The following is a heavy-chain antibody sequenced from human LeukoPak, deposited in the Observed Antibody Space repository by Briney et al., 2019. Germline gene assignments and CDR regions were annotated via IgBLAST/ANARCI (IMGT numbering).Heavy chain of an antibody. D-gene: IGHD3-16*01. Sequence: AASVTVSCKASGGTFSSYAISWVRQAPGQGLEWMGGIIPIFGTANYAQKFQGRVTITTDESTSTAYMELSSLRSEDTAVYYCAVGGPLEQTTFDYWGQGTLVTVSS. J-gene: IGHJ4*02. V-gene: IGHV1-69*05. CDR1: GGTFSSYA. CDR2: IIPIFGTA. CDR3: AVGGPLEQTTFDY.